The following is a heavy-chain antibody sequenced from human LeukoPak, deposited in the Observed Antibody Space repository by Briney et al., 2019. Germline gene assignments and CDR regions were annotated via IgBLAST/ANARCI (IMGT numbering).Heavy chain of an antibody. CDR1: GFTFSSYS. J-gene: IGHJ4*02. D-gene: IGHD2-2*01. CDR3: ARGAPVVPAAIGV. Sequence: GGSLRLSCAASGFTFSSYSMNWVRQAPGKGLEWVSSISSSSSYIYYADSVKGRFTISRDNAKNSLYLQMNSLRAKDTAVYYCARGAPVVPAAIGVWGQGTLVTVSS. V-gene: IGHV3-21*01. CDR2: ISSSSSYI.